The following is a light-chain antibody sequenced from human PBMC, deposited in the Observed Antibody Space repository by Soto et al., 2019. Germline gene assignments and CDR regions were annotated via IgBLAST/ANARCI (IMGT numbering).Light chain of an antibody. CDR1: QLIGPY. J-gene: IGKJ1*01. CDR3: KESDSRPVWA. Sequence: KTQSHSSMVACVGDSVTIVCRVCQLIGPYVNWYQQKPGKPPKLLISAATNLADGVPSRFGGSGSGTDFTRSVSSLQPEDFPTYHCKESDSRPVWAFGQGTKVDIK. V-gene: IGKV1-39*01. CDR2: AAT.